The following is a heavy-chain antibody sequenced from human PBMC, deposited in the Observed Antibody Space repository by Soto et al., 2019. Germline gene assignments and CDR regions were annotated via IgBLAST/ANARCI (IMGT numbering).Heavy chain of an antibody. V-gene: IGHV4-34*01. J-gene: IGHJ1*01. CDR2: INHSGRT. CDR3: ARVSQYSSIVQH. CDR1: GGSFSGYY. D-gene: IGHD6-13*01. Sequence: QVQLQQWGAVLLKPSETLSLTCAVYGGSFSGYYWSWIRQPPGKGLEWIGEINHSGRTRYNPPLESRVTISVDTSTSQFSLILNSGTAAATAVYYCARVSQYSSIVQHWGQGALVTVSS.